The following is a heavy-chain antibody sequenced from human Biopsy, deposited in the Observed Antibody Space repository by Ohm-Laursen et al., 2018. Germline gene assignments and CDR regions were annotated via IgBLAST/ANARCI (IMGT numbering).Heavy chain of an antibody. J-gene: IGHJ4*02. CDR3: ARGRRTSGWPYFAN. V-gene: IGHV4-61*01. CDR2: IYSGGNT. CDR1: GDSLSSGPDN. Sequence: GTLSLTCPVSGDSLSSGPDNWSWIRQPPGQGLEYIGFIYSGGNTNYNPSLQNRVTMSVDTSKNQFSLKLSSVIVADTAVYYCARGRRTSGWPYFANWGQGTLVIVSS. D-gene: IGHD6-19*01.